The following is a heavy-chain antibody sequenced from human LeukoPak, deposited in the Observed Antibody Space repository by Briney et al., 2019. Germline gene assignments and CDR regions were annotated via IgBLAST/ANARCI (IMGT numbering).Heavy chain of an antibody. J-gene: IGHJ4*02. V-gene: IGHV1-18*01. D-gene: IGHD1-26*01. CDR2: ISAYNGNT. CDR1: GYTSTSYG. Sequence: ASVKVSCKASGYTSTSYGISWVRQAPGQGLEWMGWISAYNGNTNYAQNLQGRVTMTTDTSTSTAYMELRSLRSDDTAVYYCARDLLSGSYGYWGQGTLVTVSS. CDR3: ARDLLSGSYGY.